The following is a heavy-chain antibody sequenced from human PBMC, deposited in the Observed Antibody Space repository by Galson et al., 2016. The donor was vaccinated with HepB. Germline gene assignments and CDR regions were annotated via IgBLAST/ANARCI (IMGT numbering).Heavy chain of an antibody. CDR3: AIDPSQWHDLLFGN. CDR1: GLTFDKYG. CDR2: ICGRCGDM. J-gene: IGHJ4*02. Sequence: SLRLSCAASGLTFDKYGMTWFRQAPGKGLEWVSTICGRCGDMDYADSVKGRFTISRDDSKNTLYLQMNSLRVEDTAIYYCAIDPSQWHDLLFGNWAQGTLVTVSA. V-gene: IGHV3-23*01. D-gene: IGHD6-19*01.